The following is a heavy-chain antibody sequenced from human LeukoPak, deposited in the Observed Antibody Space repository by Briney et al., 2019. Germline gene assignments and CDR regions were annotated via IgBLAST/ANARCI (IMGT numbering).Heavy chain of an antibody. J-gene: IGHJ4*02. CDR2: VHHSGAT. V-gene: IGHV4-38-2*02. D-gene: IGHD1-14*01. CDR1: GYSISRGYH. Sequence: SETLSLTCSVSGYSISRGYHWAWVRQPPGKGLEWIGSVHHSGATYYNPSLNSRLTISAATSTNQFSLKMDSVTAADTAVYYCARINFNPDYWGQGTLVSVSS. CDR3: ARINFNPDY.